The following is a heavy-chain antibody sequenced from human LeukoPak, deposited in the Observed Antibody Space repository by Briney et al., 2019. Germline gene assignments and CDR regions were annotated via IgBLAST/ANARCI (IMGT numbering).Heavy chain of an antibody. D-gene: IGHD4-11*01. CDR3: AREDGTTRYFDY. Sequence: GRSLRLSCAASGFTFSSYGMHWVRQAPGKGLEWVAVIWYDGSNKYYADSVKGRFTISRDNSKNTLYLQMNSLRAEDTAVYYCAREDGTTRYFDYWGQGTLVTVSS. V-gene: IGHV3-33*01. CDR1: GFTFSSYG. J-gene: IGHJ4*02. CDR2: IWYDGSNK.